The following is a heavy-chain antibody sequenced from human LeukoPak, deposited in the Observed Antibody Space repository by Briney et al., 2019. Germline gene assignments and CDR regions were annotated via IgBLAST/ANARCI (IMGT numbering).Heavy chain of an antibody. Sequence: GGSLRLSCAASGFTFSSYWMHWVRQAPGKGLVWVSRINSDGSSTSYADSVKGRFTISRDNAKNSLYLQMNSLRAEDTAVYYCAREEQWLVGLFDYWGQGTLVTVSS. J-gene: IGHJ4*02. CDR3: AREEQWLVGLFDY. V-gene: IGHV3-74*01. D-gene: IGHD6-19*01. CDR1: GFTFSSYW. CDR2: INSDGSST.